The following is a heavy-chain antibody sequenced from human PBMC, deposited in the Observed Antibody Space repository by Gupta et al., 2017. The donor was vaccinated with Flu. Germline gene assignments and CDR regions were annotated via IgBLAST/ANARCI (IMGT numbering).Heavy chain of an antibody. CDR1: GFTFSTYD. J-gene: IGHJ6*04. D-gene: IGHD2-15*01. CDR3: SRLAPTMSHSRYFLDV. V-gene: IGHV3-13*04. CDR2: IGTAADT. Sequence: EVQLVEHGVGLVQPGGSLRISCEASGFTFSTYDMHWVRQATGKGLEWVSGIGTAADTYYAGSVKGRFTISRENSKTSLYLQMNSLSVGDAAVYDCSRLAPTMSHSRYFLDVWGKGTTVTVSS.